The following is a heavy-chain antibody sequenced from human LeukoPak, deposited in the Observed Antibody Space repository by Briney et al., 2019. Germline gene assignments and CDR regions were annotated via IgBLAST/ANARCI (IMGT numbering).Heavy chain of an antibody. D-gene: IGHD3-16*01. J-gene: IGHJ5*02. CDR3: ARGGIYNWFDP. CDR2: ISGSGGST. V-gene: IGHV3-23*01. CDR1: GFTFSSYA. Sequence: GGSLRLSCAASGFTFSSYAMSWVRQAPGKGLEWVSAISGSGGSTYYADSVEGRFTISRDNSKNTLYLQVNSLRAEDTAVYYCARGGIYNWFDPWGQGTLVTVSS.